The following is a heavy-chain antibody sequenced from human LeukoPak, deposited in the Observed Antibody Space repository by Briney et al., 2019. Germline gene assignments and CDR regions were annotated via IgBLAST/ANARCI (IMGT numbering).Heavy chain of an antibody. CDR1: GFTVSSNE. D-gene: IGHD5-12*01. J-gene: IGHJ3*02. V-gene: IGHV3-38-3*01. CDR2: ISGGST. CDR3: ARDSGYNAFDI. Sequence: PGGSLRLSCAASGFTVSSNEMSWVRQAPGKGLEWVSSISGGSTYYADSRKGRFTISRDNSKNTLHLQMNSLRAEDTAVFYCARDSGYNAFDIWGQGTMVTVSS.